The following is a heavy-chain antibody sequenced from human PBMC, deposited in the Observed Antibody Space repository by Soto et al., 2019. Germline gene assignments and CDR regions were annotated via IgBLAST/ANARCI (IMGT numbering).Heavy chain of an antibody. Sequence: QVQLVQSGAEVKKPGASVKVSCKASGYTFTNYAIHWVRQAPGQRLEWMGWINAGDDNTKYSQKFQDRVTITRDRATMAGDTSASKAHMELSSLRSENTAVYYCAGPYSSGSGSYYHWGQGTRVTVPP. J-gene: IGHJ4*02. D-gene: IGHD3-10*01. CDR3: AGPYSSGSGSYYH. CDR2: INAGDDNT. V-gene: IGHV1-3*01. CDR1: GYTFTNYA.